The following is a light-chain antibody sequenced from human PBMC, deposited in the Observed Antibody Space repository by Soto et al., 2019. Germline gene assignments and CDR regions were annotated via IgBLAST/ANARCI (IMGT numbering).Light chain of an antibody. J-gene: IGKJ1*01. V-gene: IGKV3-15*01. CDR2: GAS. CDR1: QSVSSN. Sequence: EIVMTQSPATLSVSPGERATLSCRASQSVSSNLAWYHQKPGQAPRLLIYGASTRATGIPARFSGSGSGTEFTLTISSLHSEDFAVYYCQQYNNWPPWTFGQGTKVEIK. CDR3: QQYNNWPPWT.